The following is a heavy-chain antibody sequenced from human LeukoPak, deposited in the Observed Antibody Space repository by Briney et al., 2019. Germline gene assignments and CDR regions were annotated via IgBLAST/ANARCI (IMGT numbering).Heavy chain of an antibody. CDR2: IYYSGST. J-gene: IGHJ3*02. CDR1: GGSISSYY. V-gene: IGHV4-59*01. CDR3: ARDNSYYYDSSIGAFDI. Sequence: SETLSLTCTVSGGSISSYYWSWIRQPPGKGLEWIGYIYYSGSTNYNPSLKSRVTISVDTSKNQFSLKLSSVTAADTAVYYCARDNSYYYDSSIGAFDIWGQGTMVTVSS. D-gene: IGHD3-22*01.